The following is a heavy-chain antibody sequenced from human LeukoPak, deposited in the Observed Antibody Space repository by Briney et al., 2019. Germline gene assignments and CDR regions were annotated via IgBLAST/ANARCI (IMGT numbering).Heavy chain of an antibody. D-gene: IGHD3-16*01. CDR2: IYYSGST. CDR1: GGSISSGGYY. V-gene: IGHV4-31*03. Sequence: SETLPLTCTVSGGSISSGGYYWSWIRQHPGKGLEGIGYIYYSGSTYYNPSLKSRVTISVDTSKNQFSLKLSSVTAADTAVYYCANGRGTKPFDYWGQGTLVTVSS. J-gene: IGHJ4*02. CDR3: ANGRGTKPFDY.